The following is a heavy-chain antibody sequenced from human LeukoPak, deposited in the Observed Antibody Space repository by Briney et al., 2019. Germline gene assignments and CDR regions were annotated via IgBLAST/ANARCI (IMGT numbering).Heavy chain of an antibody. CDR1: GFTFSSYW. CDR3: ASARMGWLREYYFDY. Sequence: GGSLRLSCAASGFTFSSYWMSWVRQAPGKGLEWVANIKQDGSEKYYVDSVKGRFTISRDNAKNSPYLQMNSLRAEDTAVYYCASARMGWLREYYFDYWGQGTLVTVSS. CDR2: IKQDGSEK. D-gene: IGHD5-12*01. J-gene: IGHJ4*02. V-gene: IGHV3-7*01.